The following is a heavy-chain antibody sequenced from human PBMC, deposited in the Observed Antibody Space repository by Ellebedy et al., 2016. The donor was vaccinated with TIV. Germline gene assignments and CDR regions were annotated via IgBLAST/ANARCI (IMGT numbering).Heavy chain of an antibody. CDR1: GFTFSDYY. CDR2: ISLSGYTT. D-gene: IGHD4-17*01. V-gene: IGHV3-11*01. CDR3: VKGGDYDRPDD. J-gene: IGHJ4*02. Sequence: GGSLRLXXAVSGFTFSDYYMTWVRQAPGKGLEWLSYISLSGYTTYYADTVQGRFTISRDNSKNILYLQMNSPRAEDAALYYCVKGGDYDRPDDWGQGTLVTVSS.